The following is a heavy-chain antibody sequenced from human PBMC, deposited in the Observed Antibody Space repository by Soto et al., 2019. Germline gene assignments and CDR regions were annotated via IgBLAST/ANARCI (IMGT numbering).Heavy chain of an antibody. V-gene: IGHV3-64*01. CDR2: ISSNGGST. CDR1: GFTFSSYA. D-gene: IGHD5-12*01. CDR3: ARGLGTMSGYDLTSRDRAFDI. J-gene: IGHJ3*02. Sequence: GGSLSLSCAASGFTFSSYAMHWVRQAPGKGLEYVSAISSNGGSTYYANSVKGRFTISRDNSKNTLYLQMNSLRAEDTAVYYCARGLGTMSGYDLTSRDRAFDIWGQGTMVTVSS.